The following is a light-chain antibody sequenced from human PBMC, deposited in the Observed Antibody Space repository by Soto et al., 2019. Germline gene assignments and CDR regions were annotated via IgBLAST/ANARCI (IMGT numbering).Light chain of an antibody. Sequence: EMLLAQSAGTLSLSQGESATLSCRASKSVSSSFLAWYQQKAGQAPRLLIYGASRRATGIPDRFSGSGSGTDFTLTISRLEPEDVAVYYCQQYVSSPWAFGQGTKVDIK. CDR2: GAS. V-gene: IGKV3-20*01. J-gene: IGKJ1*01. CDR1: KSVSSSF. CDR3: QQYVSSPWA.